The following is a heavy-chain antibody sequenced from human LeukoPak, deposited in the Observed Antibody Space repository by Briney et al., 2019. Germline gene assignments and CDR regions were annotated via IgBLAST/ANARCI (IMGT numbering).Heavy chain of an antibody. CDR3: ARASSKQLAGYLPDGFNI. D-gene: IGHD3-9*01. CDR1: GFTFSSYA. J-gene: IGHJ3*02. CDR2: ISGSGGTT. Sequence: GGSLRLSCAASGFTFSSYAMSWVRQAPGKGLEWVSAISGSGGTTNYADSVKGRFTISRDNAKNSLSLQMNSLRADDAAVYYCARASSKQLAGYLPDGFNIWGQGTMVTVSS. V-gene: IGHV3-23*01.